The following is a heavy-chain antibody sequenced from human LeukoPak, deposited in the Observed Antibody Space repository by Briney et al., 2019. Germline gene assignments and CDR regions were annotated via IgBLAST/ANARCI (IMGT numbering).Heavy chain of an antibody. CDR2: IYYSGST. J-gene: IGHJ2*01. V-gene: IGHV4-30-4*08. CDR1: GGSISSGDYY. Sequence: TLSLTCTVSGGSISSGDYYWSWIRQPPGKGLEWIGYIYYSGSTYYNPSLKSRVTISVDTSKNQFSLKLSSGTAADTAVYYCARRLFHWYFDLWGRGTLVTVSS. CDR3: ARRLFHWYFDL.